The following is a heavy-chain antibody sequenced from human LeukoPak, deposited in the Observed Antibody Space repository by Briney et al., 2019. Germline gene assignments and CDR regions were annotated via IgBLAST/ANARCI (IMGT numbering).Heavy chain of an antibody. CDR1: GGSISSYY. D-gene: IGHD4-17*01. Sequence: SETLSLTCTVSGGSISSYYWSWIRQPPGKGLEWIGYIYYSGSTNYNPSLKSRVTISVDTSKRQFSLKLSYVTAADTAVYYCARVTTGDYFDYWGQGTLVTVSS. CDR3: ARVTTGDYFDY. J-gene: IGHJ4*02. CDR2: IYYSGST. V-gene: IGHV4-59*01.